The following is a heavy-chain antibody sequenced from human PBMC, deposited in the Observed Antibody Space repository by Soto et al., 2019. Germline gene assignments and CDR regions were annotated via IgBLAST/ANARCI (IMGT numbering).Heavy chain of an antibody. V-gene: IGHV4-39*01. J-gene: IGHJ5*02. CDR1: GGSISSSSYY. CDR2: IYYSGST. D-gene: IGHD3-16*01. Sequence: PSETLSLTCTVSGGSISSSSYYWGWIRQPPGKGLEWIGSIYYSGSTYYNPSLKSRVTISVDTSKNQFSLKLSSVTAADTAVYYCARHGLGMITFPFDPWGQGTLVTVSS. CDR3: ARHGLGMITFPFDP.